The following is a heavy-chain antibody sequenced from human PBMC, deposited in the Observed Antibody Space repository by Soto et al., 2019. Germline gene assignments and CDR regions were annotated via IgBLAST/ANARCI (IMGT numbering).Heavy chain of an antibody. CDR1: GYSFTSYG. D-gene: IGHD2-15*01. CDR2: ISAYNGNT. CDR3: AGCSGGSCYLSPDDY. J-gene: IGHJ4*02. V-gene: IGHV1-18*01. Sequence: QVQLVQSGAEVKKPGASVKVSCKASGYSFTSYGISWVRQAPGQGLEWMGWISAYNGNTNYAQKRQGRVTMTTDASTSTAYMGLRSLRSDDTAVYYCAGCSGGSCYLSPDDYWGQGTLVTVSS.